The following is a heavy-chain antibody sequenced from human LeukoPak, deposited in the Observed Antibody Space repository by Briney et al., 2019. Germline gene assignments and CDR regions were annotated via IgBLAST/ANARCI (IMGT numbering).Heavy chain of an antibody. D-gene: IGHD6-6*01. J-gene: IGHJ6*02. Sequence: PSETLSLTCAVSGGSFRGSYCTWIRQPPGKGLEWIGEINHSGNTNYSPSLKSRVTISLDTSSNQLTLKLTSVTAADTAVCYCARGKLSINNYYFAMDVWGQGTTVTVSS. CDR1: GGSFRGSY. V-gene: IGHV4-34*01. CDR3: ARGKLSINNYYFAMDV. CDR2: INHSGNT.